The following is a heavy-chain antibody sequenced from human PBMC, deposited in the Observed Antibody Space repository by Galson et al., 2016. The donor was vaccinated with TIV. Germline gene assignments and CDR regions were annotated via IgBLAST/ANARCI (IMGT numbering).Heavy chain of an antibody. J-gene: IGHJ6*02. V-gene: IGHV1-69*13. Sequence: SVKVSCKASGGAFLSYAISWVRQAPGQGPEWMGGIIPVFGTPKYAQKFQDRVRITADESTSTSHMDLSSLTAEDTAVYYCAHKTRTYNSPYGMDVWGQGTTVTVSS. CDR2: IIPVFGTP. D-gene: IGHD1-1*01. CDR3: AHKTRTYNSPYGMDV. CDR1: GGAFLSYA.